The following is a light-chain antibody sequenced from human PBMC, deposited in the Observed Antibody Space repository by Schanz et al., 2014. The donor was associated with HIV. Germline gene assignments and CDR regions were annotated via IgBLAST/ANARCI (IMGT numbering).Light chain of an antibody. CDR2: GNS. CDR3: QSYDSSLSGSDVV. J-gene: IGLJ2*01. Sequence: QSALTQPASVSGSPGQSVTISCTGTSSDIGTYNRVSWYQQSPGTAPKLLIYGNSNRPSGVPDRFSGSKSGTSASLAITGLQAEDEDDYYCQSYDSSLSGSDVVFGGGTKLTVL. V-gene: IGLV2-18*02. CDR1: SSDIGTYNR.